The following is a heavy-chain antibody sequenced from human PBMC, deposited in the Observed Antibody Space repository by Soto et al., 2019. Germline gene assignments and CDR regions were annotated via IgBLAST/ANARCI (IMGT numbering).Heavy chain of an antibody. V-gene: IGHV4-59*08. D-gene: IGHD2-2*01. CDR3: ARSVLVVPAARFGP. CDR2: ISYSGST. J-gene: IGHJ5*02. CDR1: GGSISSYY. Sequence: SETLSLTCTVSGGSISSYYWSWIRQPPGKGLEWIGYISYSGSTNFNPSLKSRVTISVDTSKNQFSLKLSSVTAADTAVYYCARSVLVVPAARFGPWGQGTLVTVSS.